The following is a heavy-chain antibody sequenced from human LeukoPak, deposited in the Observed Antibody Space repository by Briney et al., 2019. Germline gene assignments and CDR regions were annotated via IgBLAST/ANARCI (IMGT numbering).Heavy chain of an antibody. D-gene: IGHD3-10*01. Sequence: GGPLRLSCEASGFTFSSYIMHGVRKAPGKGLDWVSSISSRLSYIYYADSVKGRFTISRDNAKNSLYLQMNSLRVEDTAVYYCARDLGDYWGQGTLVTVSS. V-gene: IGHV3-21*01. J-gene: IGHJ4*02. CDR1: GFTFSSYI. CDR3: ARDLGDY. CDR2: ISSRLSYI.